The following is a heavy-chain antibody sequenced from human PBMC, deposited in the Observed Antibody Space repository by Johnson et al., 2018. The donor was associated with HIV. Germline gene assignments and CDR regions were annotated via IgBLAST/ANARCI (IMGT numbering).Heavy chain of an antibody. CDR1: GFTVSSNY. Sequence: VQLMESGGGLIQPGGSLRLSCAASGFTVSSNYMSWVRQAPGKGLEWVANIKQDGSEKYYVDSVKGRFTISRDNAKNSLYLQMHSLRAEVTAVYYCAREQWADPFAIWGQGTMVTVS. V-gene: IGHV3-7*01. CDR3: AREQWADPFAI. CDR2: IKQDGSEK. J-gene: IGHJ3*02. D-gene: IGHD6-19*01.